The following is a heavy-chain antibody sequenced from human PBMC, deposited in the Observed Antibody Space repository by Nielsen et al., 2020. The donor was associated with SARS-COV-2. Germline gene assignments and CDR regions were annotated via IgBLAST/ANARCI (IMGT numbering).Heavy chain of an antibody. J-gene: IGHJ4*02. V-gene: IGHV3-30*04. CDR1: GFTFDDYA. CDR2: ISYDGTE. CDR3: ARETIDHTSSFIDF. D-gene: IGHD2-2*01. Sequence: GESLKISCAASGFTFDDYAMHWVRQAPGKGLEWMTIISYDGTEHYADSVKGRFTISRDNFKNTVYLQMNSLKVEDTAVYFCARETIDHTSSFIDFWGQGTLVTVSS.